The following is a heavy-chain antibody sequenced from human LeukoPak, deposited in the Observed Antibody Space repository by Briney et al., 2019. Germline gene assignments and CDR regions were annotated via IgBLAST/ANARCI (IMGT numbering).Heavy chain of an antibody. CDR1: GGSFSGYY. D-gene: IGHD3-3*01. V-gene: IGHV4-34*01. J-gene: IGHJ6*02. CDR3: AVKMYYDFWSGYYFAGYYYYYGMDV. CDR2: INHSGST. Sequence: SETLSLTCAVYGGSFSGYYWSWIRQPPGKGLEWIGEINHSGSTNYNPSLKSRVTISVDTSKNQFSLKLSSVTAADTAVYYCAVKMYYDFWSGYYFAGYYYYYGMDVWGQGTTVTVSS.